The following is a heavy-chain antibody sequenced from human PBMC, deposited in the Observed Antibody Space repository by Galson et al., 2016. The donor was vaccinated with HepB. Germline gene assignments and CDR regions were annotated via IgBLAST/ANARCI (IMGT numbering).Heavy chain of an antibody. J-gene: IGHJ3*01. CDR1: GFTFSDYH. CDR3: ARDLPDDSVEYVDVFDL. Sequence: SLRLSCAASGFTFSDYHMNWIRQAPGKGLEWISYISRSGDSMLYAASVRGRFSISRDNAKQSLYLQMTNLRAEDTAVYFCARDLPDDSVEYVDVFDLLGQGTMVTVSS. V-gene: IGHV3-11*01. CDR2: ISRSGDSM. D-gene: IGHD4-17*01.